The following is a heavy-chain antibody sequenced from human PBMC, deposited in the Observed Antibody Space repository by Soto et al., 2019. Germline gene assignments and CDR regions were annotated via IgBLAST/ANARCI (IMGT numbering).Heavy chain of an antibody. Sequence: SETLSLTCAVYGASFSGYYWSWIRQPPGKGLEWIGEINHSGSTNYNPSLKSRVTISVDTSKNQFSLKLSSVTAADTAVYYCARGRGLIAAVRNWFDPWGQGTLVTVSS. J-gene: IGHJ5*02. CDR3: ARGRGLIAAVRNWFDP. CDR2: INHSGST. CDR1: GASFSGYY. V-gene: IGHV4-34*01. D-gene: IGHD6-13*01.